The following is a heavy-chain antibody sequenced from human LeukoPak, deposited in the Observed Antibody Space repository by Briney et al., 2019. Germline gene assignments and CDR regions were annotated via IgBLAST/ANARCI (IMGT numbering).Heavy chain of an antibody. Sequence: PGGSLRLSCAASGFTFSSYWMHWFRQAPGKGLVWVSRINSDGSSTSYADSVKGRFTISRDNAKNTLYLQMNSLRAEDTAVYYCARSPPGIAVAGTVDYWGQGTLVTVCS. J-gene: IGHJ4*02. D-gene: IGHD6-19*01. CDR3: ARSPPGIAVAGTVDY. CDR1: GFTFSSYW. CDR2: INSDGSST. V-gene: IGHV3-74*01.